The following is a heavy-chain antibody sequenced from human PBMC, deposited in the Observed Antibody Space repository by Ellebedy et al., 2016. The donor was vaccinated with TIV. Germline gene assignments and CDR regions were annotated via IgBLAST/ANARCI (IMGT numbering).Heavy chain of an antibody. CDR1: GFTFSIYA. J-gene: IGHJ3*02. CDR2: ISGSGDRT. Sequence: PGGSLRLSCAASGFTFSIYAMSWVRQAPGKGLEWVSLISGSGDRTYYADSVKGRFTISRDNSRNTLYLQMNSLRAEDTAVYYCARDPRGRTHDAFDIWGQGTMVTVSS. V-gene: IGHV3-23*01. CDR3: ARDPRGRTHDAFDI. D-gene: IGHD1-14*01.